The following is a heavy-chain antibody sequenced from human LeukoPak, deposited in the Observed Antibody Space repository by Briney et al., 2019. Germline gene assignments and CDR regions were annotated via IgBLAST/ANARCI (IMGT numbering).Heavy chain of an antibody. D-gene: IGHD5-18*01. CDR2: INHSGST. Sequence: SETLSLTCAVYGGSFSGYYWSWIRQPPGKGLEWIGEINHSGSTNYNPSLKSRVTISVDTSKNQFSLKLSSVTAADTAVYYCARFRKDRVQLWLKPYYYYMGVWGKGTTVTVSS. V-gene: IGHV4-34*01. J-gene: IGHJ6*03. CDR1: GGSFSGYY. CDR3: ARFRKDRVQLWLKPYYYYMGV.